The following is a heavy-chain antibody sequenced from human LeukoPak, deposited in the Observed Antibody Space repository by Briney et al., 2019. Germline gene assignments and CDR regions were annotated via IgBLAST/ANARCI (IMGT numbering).Heavy chain of an antibody. CDR3: ARGGGPVVGATSFDY. CDR1: GYTFTSYY. V-gene: IGHV1-46*01. D-gene: IGHD1-26*01. J-gene: IGHJ4*02. CDR2: INPSGGST. Sequence: ASVKVSCKASGYTFTSYYMHWVRQAPGQGLEWRGIINPSGGSTSYAQKFQGRVTMTRDMSTSTVYMELSSLRSEDTAVYYCARGGGPVVGATSFDYWGQGTLVTVSS.